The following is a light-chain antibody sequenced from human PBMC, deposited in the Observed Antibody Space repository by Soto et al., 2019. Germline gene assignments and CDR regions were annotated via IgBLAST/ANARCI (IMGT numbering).Light chain of an antibody. CDR3: AVWDDSLNGVV. J-gene: IGLJ2*01. V-gene: IGLV1-44*01. CDR1: SSNIGSNT. Sequence: QSVLTQPPSASGTPGQRVTISWSGSSSNIGSNTVNWYQQLPGTAPKLLIYSYNQRPSGVPDRFSGSRSGTSASLAISGLQSEDEADYYCAVWDDSLNGVVFGGGTKLTVL. CDR2: SYN.